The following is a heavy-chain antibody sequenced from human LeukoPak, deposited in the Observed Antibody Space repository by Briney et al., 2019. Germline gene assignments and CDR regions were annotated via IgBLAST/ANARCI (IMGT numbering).Heavy chain of an antibody. CDR1: GFTVSSNY. CDR2: IYSGGST. J-gene: IGHJ2*01. D-gene: IGHD3-16*01. V-gene: IGHV3-66*01. CDR3: ARGGTYWYFDL. Sequence: GGSLRLSCAASGFTVSSNYMSWVRQAPGKGLEWVSVIYSGGSTYYAVSVRGRFTVSRDNSKNTLYLQMNTLRAEDTAVYYCARGGTYWYFDLWGRGTLVTVSS.